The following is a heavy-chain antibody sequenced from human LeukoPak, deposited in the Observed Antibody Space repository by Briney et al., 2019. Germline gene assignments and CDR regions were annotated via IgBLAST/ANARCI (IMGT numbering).Heavy chain of an antibody. V-gene: IGHV3-53*01. D-gene: IGHD5-24*01. J-gene: IGHJ4*02. Sequence: PGGSLRLSCAASGFTVSSNYMSWVRQAPGKGLEWVSVIYSGGSTYYADSVKGRITISRDNSKNTLYLQMNSLRAEDTAVYYCAREAMATIAAGGFDYWGQGTLVTVSS. CDR2: IYSGGST. CDR3: AREAMATIAAGGFDY. CDR1: GFTVSSNY.